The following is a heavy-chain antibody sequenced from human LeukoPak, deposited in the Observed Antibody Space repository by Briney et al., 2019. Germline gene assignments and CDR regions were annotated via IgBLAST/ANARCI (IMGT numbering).Heavy chain of an antibody. Sequence: ASVKVSCKASGYTFTGYYMHWVRQAPGQGLEWMGWINPNSGGTNFAQDFQGRVTMTRDTSISTAYMELSRLRSDDTAVYYCAREDLSGSYYPFDYWGQGTLVTVSS. D-gene: IGHD1-26*01. CDR1: GYTFTGYY. V-gene: IGHV1-2*02. J-gene: IGHJ4*02. CDR2: INPNSGGT. CDR3: AREDLSGSYYPFDY.